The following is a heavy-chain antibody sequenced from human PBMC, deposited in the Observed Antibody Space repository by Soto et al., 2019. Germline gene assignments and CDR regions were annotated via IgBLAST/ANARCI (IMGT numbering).Heavy chain of an antibody. CDR1: GFTLSDYY. CDR3: ARRGSSGWYESYFDY. J-gene: IGHJ4*02. Sequence: QEHLVESGGGLVKPGGSLRLSCAASGFTLSDYYMSWIRQAPGRGLECISYISSSGSSIYYADSVKGRFTISRDSAKKSLYLQMNSLRVEDTAVYYCARRGSSGWYESYFDYWGQGTPVTVSS. V-gene: IGHV3-11*01. D-gene: IGHD6-19*01. CDR2: ISSSGSSI.